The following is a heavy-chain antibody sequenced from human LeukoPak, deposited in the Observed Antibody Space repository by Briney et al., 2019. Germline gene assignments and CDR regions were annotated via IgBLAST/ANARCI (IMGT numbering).Heavy chain of an antibody. CDR3: ARGRPMYCGGDCYRVPMFDP. J-gene: IGHJ5*02. V-gene: IGHV3-30-3*01. CDR2: ISYDGSNK. Sequence: GRSLRLSCAASGFTFSSYAMHWVRQAPGKGLEWVAVISYDGSNKYYADSVKGRFTISRDNSKNTLYLQMNSLRAEDTAVYYCARGRPMYCGGDCYRVPMFDPWGQGTLVTVSS. D-gene: IGHD2-21*01. CDR1: GFTFSSYA.